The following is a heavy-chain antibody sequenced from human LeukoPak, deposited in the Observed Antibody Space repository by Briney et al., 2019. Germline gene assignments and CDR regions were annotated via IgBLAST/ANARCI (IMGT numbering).Heavy chain of an antibody. CDR3: AREEHSYGSRDPFDY. J-gene: IGHJ4*02. CDR2: INHSGST. D-gene: IGHD5-18*01. Sequence: MSGGSLRLSCEASGFTFSDYWMSWVRQPPGKGLEWIGEINHSGSTNYNPSLKSRVTISVDTSKNQFSLKLSSVTAADTAVYYCAREEHSYGSRDPFDYWGQGTLVTVSS. V-gene: IGHV4-34*01. CDR1: GFTFSDYW.